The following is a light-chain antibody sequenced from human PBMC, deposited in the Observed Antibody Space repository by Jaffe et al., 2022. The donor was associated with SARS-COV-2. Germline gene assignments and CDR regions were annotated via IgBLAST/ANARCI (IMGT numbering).Light chain of an antibody. CDR3: QQSYTIPA. J-gene: IGKJ1*01. V-gene: IGKV1-39*01. CDR1: HSISNY. Sequence: DIQMTQSPSSLSASVGDRVTITCRTSHSISNYLNWYQQKPGKAPKLLIYAASHLQTGVPSRFSGSGSGTDFTLTISSLQPEDFASYYCQQSYTIPAFGQGTKVEIK. CDR2: AAS.